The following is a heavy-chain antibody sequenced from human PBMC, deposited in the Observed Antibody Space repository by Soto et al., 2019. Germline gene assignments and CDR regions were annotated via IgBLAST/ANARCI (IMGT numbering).Heavy chain of an antibody. D-gene: IGHD3-10*01. V-gene: IGHV1-18*01. CDR2: VSGYNGNT. Sequence: QVQLVQSETEVKKPGASVKVSCKASGYIFTNYDITRVRQAPGQGLEWMGWVSGYNGNTKYAQKFQDRVTMTTDTSTSTVYMELRSLRSDDTAVYYCARFGSAPYYYYGVDVWGQGTTVFVSS. CDR1: GYIFTNYD. CDR3: ARFGSAPYYYYGVDV. J-gene: IGHJ6*02.